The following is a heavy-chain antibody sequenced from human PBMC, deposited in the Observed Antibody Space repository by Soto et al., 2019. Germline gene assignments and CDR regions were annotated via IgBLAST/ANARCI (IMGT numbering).Heavy chain of an antibody. CDR3: ARGPLVVLTYFES. Sequence: QVQLVQSGTEVKKPGSSVKVSCKASGGTFRNYPINWVRQAPGQGLEWMGSIFPLTDIPDYAQNFQARLTISADKSTITAYMELSILTSDDTALYFCARGPLVVLTYFESCGQGTLVTVSS. J-gene: IGHJ4*02. CDR2: IFPLTDIP. CDR1: GGTFRNYP. V-gene: IGHV1-69*02.